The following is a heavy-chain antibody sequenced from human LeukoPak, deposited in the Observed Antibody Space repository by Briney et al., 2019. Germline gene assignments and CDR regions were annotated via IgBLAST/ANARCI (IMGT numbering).Heavy chain of an antibody. Sequence: GGSLRLSCAASGFTVSGTYMNWVRQAPGKGLEWVSVLYSGGTTFYADSVRGRFTISRDNSKNTLYLQMNSLRAEDTAVYYCARDYSGYGDYNWGQGTLVTVSS. CDR1: GFTVSGTY. J-gene: IGHJ4*02. V-gene: IGHV3-53*01. CDR3: ARDYSGYGDYN. D-gene: IGHD2-21*01. CDR2: LYSGGTT.